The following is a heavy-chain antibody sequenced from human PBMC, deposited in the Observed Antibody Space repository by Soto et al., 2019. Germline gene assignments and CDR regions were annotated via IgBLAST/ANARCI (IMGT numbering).Heavy chain of an antibody. CDR2: ISSDGNNR. J-gene: IGHJ4*02. D-gene: IGHD3-10*01. CDR1: GFTFPNFA. V-gene: IGHV3-30*18. Sequence: QVYLVESGGGVVQPGRSLRLSCAVSGFTFPNFAMHWVRQVPGKGLEWVALISSDGNNRYYADSVRGRFTISRDNSKNTLYLQMNSLRTEDTAVFFCAKDYDSSRSGSFSPSYFDYWGQGTLVTVS. CDR3: AKDYDSSRSGSFSPSYFDY.